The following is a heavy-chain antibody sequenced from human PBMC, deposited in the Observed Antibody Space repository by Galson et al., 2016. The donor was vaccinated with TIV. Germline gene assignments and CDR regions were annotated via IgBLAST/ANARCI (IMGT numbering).Heavy chain of an antibody. CDR2: MYPGDSDT. CDR1: GYTFTSLW. J-gene: IGHJ4*02. D-gene: IGHD1-26*01. V-gene: IGHV5-51*01. Sequence: QSGAEVKKPGGSLKISCKASGYTFTSLWIGWVRRVPGKGLEWMGIMYPGDSDTIYSPSFQGRVTISADKSISTVYLQWSSLKASDAAMYYCARQGPTKGSLGYWGQGTLLTVSS. CDR3: ARQGPTKGSLGY.